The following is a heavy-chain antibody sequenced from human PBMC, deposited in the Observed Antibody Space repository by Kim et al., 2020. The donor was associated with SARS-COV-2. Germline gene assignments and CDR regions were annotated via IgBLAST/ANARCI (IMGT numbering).Heavy chain of an antibody. CDR3: ARASRTGTTP. J-gene: IGHJ5*02. CDR2: NT. D-gene: IGHD1-7*01. Sequence: NTNYAQKLQGRVTMTTDTSTSTAYMELRSLRSDDTAVYYCARASRTGTTPWGQGTLVTVSS. V-gene: IGHV1-18*01.